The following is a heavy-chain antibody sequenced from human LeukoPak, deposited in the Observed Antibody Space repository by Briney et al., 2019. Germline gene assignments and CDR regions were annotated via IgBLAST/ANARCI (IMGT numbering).Heavy chain of an antibody. CDR3: AKDPQDFYGSSGWPERY. CDR1: GFNFRSYG. V-gene: IGHV3-30*18. J-gene: IGHJ4*02. CDR2: ISYDGTDK. D-gene: IGHD3-22*01. Sequence: PGGSLRLSCAASGFNFRSYGMQWVRQAPGKGLEWVTLISYDGTDKYYAASVRGRFTISRDNSKNTLYLQMNSLRPEDTGVYYCAKDPQDFYGSSGWPERYWGQGTLVTVSS.